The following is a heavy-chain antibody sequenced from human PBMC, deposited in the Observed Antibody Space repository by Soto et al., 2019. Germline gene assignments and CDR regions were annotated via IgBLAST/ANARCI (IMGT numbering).Heavy chain of an antibody. CDR3: ARDWVYYDFWSGNPSASSYYYGMDV. Sequence: ASVKVSCKASGGTFSSYAISWVRQAPGQGLEWMGGIIPIFGTANYAQKFQGRVTITADESTSTAYMELSSLRSEDTAVYYCARDWVYYDFWSGNPSASSYYYGMDVWGQGTTVTVSS. CDR2: IIPIFGTA. V-gene: IGHV1-69*13. J-gene: IGHJ6*02. CDR1: GGTFSSYA. D-gene: IGHD3-3*01.